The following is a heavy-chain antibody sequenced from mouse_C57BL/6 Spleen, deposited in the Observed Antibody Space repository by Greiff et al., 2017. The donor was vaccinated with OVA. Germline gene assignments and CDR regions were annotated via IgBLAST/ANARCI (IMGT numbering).Heavy chain of an antibody. D-gene: IGHD1-1*01. CDR3: ARRSTVVAEDWYFDV. CDR2: IYPRSGNT. Sequence: VKLQQSGAELARPGASVKLSCKASGYTFTSYGISWVKQRTGQGLEWIGEIYPRSGNTYYNEKFKGKATLTADKSSSTAYMELRSLTSEDSAVYFCARRSTVVAEDWYFDVWGTGTTVTVSS. CDR1: GYTFTSYG. V-gene: IGHV1-81*01. J-gene: IGHJ1*03.